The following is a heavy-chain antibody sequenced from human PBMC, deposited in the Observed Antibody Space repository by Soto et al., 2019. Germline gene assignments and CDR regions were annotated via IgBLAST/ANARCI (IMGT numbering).Heavy chain of an antibody. D-gene: IGHD4-17*01. CDR2: IIPILGIA. Sequence: QVQLVQSGAEVQKPGSSVKVSCKASGGTFSSYTISWVRQAPGQGLEWMGRIIPILGIANYAQKFQGRVTITADKSTSTAYMELSSLRSEDTAVYYCARTYGDYVGGNVQYFDYWGQGTLVTVSS. J-gene: IGHJ4*02. CDR1: GGTFSSYT. V-gene: IGHV1-69*02. CDR3: ARTYGDYVGGNVQYFDY.